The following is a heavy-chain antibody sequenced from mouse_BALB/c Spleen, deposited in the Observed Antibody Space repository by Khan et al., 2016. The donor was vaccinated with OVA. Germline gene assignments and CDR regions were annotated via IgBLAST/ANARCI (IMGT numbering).Heavy chain of an antibody. J-gene: IGHJ4*01. V-gene: IGHV3-2*02. D-gene: IGHD1-1*01. CDR3: ARGNYYGYAMDY. CDR1: GYSITSNYA. Sequence: QLQESGPGLVKPSQSLSLTCTVTGYSITSNYAWNWIRQFPGNKLEWMGYISYSGSNNYNPSLNSRISITRDTSKTQFFLQLNSETTEDTATYYCARGNYYGYAMDYWGQGTSITVSS. CDR2: ISYSGSN.